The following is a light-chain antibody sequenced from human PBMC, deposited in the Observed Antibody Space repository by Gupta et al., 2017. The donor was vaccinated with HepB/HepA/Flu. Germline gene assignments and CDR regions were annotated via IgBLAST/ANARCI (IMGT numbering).Light chain of an antibody. V-gene: IGKV1-9*01. Sequence: DIQLTQSPSFLSASVGDRVTITCRASQGISSYLAWYQQKPGKAPKLLIYAASTLQSGVPSRFSGSGSGTEFTLTISSLQPEDFATYYCQQLNSYSTFGQGTRLEMK. CDR3: QQLNSYST. J-gene: IGKJ5*01. CDR2: AAS. CDR1: QGISSY.